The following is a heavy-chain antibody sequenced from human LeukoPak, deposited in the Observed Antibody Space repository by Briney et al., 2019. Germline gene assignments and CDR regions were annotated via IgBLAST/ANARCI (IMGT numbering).Heavy chain of an antibody. Sequence: GGSLRLSCAASGFTFSSYGMHWVCQAPGKGLEWVAVISYDGSNKYYADSVKGRFTISRDNSKNTLYLQMNSLRAEDTAVYYCAKEYTAMALFDYWGQGTLVTVSS. V-gene: IGHV3-30*18. J-gene: IGHJ4*02. CDR1: GFTFSSYG. CDR2: ISYDGSNK. D-gene: IGHD5-18*01. CDR3: AKEYTAMALFDY.